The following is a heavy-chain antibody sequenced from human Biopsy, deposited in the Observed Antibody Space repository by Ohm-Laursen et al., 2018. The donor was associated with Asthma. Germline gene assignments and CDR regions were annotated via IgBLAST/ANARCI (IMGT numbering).Heavy chain of an antibody. D-gene: IGHD3-3*02. J-gene: IGHJ1*01. CDR2: IKHDGTEK. V-gene: IGHV3-7*01. CDR1: GFTFGDYC. CDR3: ARTFHFWSPYHAEHYQL. Sequence: SLRLSCAASGFTFGDYCMSWVRQGPGKGLEWVANIKHDGTEKNHVDSMKGRFTISRDNAKNSLYLQLNSLRAEDTAVYYCARTFHFWSPYHAEHYQLWGQGTLVTVPS.